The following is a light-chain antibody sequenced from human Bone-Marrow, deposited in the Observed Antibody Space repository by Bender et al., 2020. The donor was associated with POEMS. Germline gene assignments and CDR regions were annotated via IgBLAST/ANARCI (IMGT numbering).Light chain of an antibody. Sequence: SGTSSNFGNNAANWYQHVPGTAPTLLIYSNNQRPSGVPDRFSASTSGTSASLAISGLHSDDEADYYCSSWDDSLNGWVFGGGTKLTVL. CDR1: SSNFGNNA. CDR3: SSWDDSLNGWV. V-gene: IGLV1-44*01. J-gene: IGLJ3*02. CDR2: SNN.